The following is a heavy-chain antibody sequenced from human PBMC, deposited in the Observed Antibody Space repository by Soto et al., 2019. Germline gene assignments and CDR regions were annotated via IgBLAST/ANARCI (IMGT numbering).Heavy chain of an antibody. CDR1: GFTFSSYG. J-gene: IGHJ6*02. CDR3: AKDETVASYYYYGIDV. Sequence: PGGSLRLSCAASGFTFSSYGMHWVRQAPGKGLEWVAVISYDGSNKYYADSVKGRFTISRDNSKNTLYLQMNSLRAEDTAVYYCAKDETVASYYYYGIDVWGQGTTVTVSS. D-gene: IGHD5-12*01. CDR2: ISYDGSNK. V-gene: IGHV3-30*18.